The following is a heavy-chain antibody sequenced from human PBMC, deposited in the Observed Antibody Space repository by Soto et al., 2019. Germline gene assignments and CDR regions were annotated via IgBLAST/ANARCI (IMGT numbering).Heavy chain of an antibody. Sequence: SETLSLTCTVSGGSISSSSYYWGRIRQPPGKGLEWIGSIYYSGSTYYNPSLKSRVTISVDTSKNQFSLKLSSVTAADTAVYYCARHKDYYDSSGLDYWGQGTLVTGSS. CDR2: IYYSGST. CDR1: GGSISSSSYY. D-gene: IGHD3-22*01. J-gene: IGHJ4*02. CDR3: ARHKDYYDSSGLDY. V-gene: IGHV4-39*01.